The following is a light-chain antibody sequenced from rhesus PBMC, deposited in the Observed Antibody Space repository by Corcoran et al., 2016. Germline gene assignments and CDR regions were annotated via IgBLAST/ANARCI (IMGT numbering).Light chain of an antibody. CDR2: KAY. V-gene: IGKV1-74*01. CDR1: ENVNNY. J-gene: IGKJ4*01. CDR3: QHGYGTPLT. Sequence: DIQMTQSPSSLSASVGDRVTITCRASENVNNYLNWYQQKPGKAPKLMIYKAYIFQRGVPLRFSGIGSGTDYTFTISSRQPEDVATYYCQHGYGTPLTFGGGTKVELK.